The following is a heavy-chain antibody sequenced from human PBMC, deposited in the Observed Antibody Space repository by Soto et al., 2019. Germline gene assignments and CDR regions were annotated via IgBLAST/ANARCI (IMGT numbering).Heavy chain of an antibody. Sequence: PVKVACKGSGYTFTNVGIGWVRQAPGQGLEWMGWISAYNGNTNYAQNFQGRVTMTTDTSTSTAYMELRSLRSDDTAVYYCARGGTLIAYRGQGTLVTVSS. CDR1: GYTFTNVG. CDR3: ARGGTLIAY. J-gene: IGHJ4*02. D-gene: IGHD3-16*01. CDR2: ISAYNGNT. V-gene: IGHV1-18*01.